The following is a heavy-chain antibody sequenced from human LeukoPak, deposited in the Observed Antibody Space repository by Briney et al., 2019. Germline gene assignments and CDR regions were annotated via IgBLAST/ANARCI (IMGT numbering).Heavy chain of an antibody. J-gene: IGHJ4*02. V-gene: IGHV1-46*01. D-gene: IGHD2-8*01. CDR3: AKDRLILMVYAIYDY. CDR2: IYPRDGST. CDR1: GYTFTSNY. Sequence: ASVKVSCKASGYTFTSNYIHWVRQAPGQGLEWMGMIYPRDGSTSYAQKFQGRVTVTRDTSTSTVHMELSGLRSEDTAVYYCAKDRLILMVYAIYDYWGQGTLVTVSS.